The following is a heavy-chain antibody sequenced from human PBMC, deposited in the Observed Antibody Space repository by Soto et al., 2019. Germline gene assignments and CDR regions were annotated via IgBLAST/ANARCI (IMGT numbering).Heavy chain of an antibody. CDR1: GFTFSNYA. J-gene: IGHJ4*02. D-gene: IGHD2-2*01. CDR2: ITNNGGST. CDR3: LKDPGPYHLNFEL. V-gene: IGHV3-64D*06. Sequence: XVSLRLSCSASGFTFSNYAIHWVRQAPGKGLEYVAAITNNGGSTYYADSMKGRFTISRDNSKSTVFLQMSSLRPEDTAIYYCLKDPGPYHLNFELWGRGTLVTVSS.